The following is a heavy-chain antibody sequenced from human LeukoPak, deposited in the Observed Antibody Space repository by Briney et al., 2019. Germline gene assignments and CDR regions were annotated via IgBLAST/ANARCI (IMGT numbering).Heavy chain of an antibody. V-gene: IGHV3-23*01. D-gene: IGHD3-22*01. J-gene: IGHJ4*02. Sequence: GGSLRLSCAASGFTFSSYAMSWVRQAPGKGREWVSAISGSGGSTYYADSVKGRFTISRDNSKNTLYLQMNSLRAEDTAVYYCAKDMSSGYYRYYFDYWGQGTLVTVSS. CDR2: ISGSGGST. CDR1: GFTFSSYA. CDR3: AKDMSSGYYRYYFDY.